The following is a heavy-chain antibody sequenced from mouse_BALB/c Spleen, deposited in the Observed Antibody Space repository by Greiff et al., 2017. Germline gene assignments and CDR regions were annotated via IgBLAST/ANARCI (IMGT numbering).Heavy chain of an antibody. CDR2: IYYSGTI. Sequence: EVQLQESGPGLVKPSQTVSLTCTVTGISITTGNYRWSWIRQFPGNKLEWIGYIYYSGTITYNPSLTSRTTITRDTSKNQFFLEMNSLTAEDTATYYCARERGPYGNYPYWYFDVWGAGTTVTVSS. D-gene: IGHD2-1*01. V-gene: IGHV3-5*02. J-gene: IGHJ1*01. CDR1: GISITTGNYR. CDR3: ARERGPYGNYPYWYFDV.